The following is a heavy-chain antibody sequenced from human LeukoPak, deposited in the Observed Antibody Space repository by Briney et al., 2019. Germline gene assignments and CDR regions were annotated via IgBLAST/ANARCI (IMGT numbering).Heavy chain of an antibody. CDR2: ISSSGGST. V-gene: IGHV3-23*01. CDR1: GFTFSSYA. CDR3: AKGCSGGTCYSGN. D-gene: IGHD2-15*01. J-gene: IGHJ4*02. Sequence: GGSLRLSCAASGFTFSSYAMNWVRQAPGKGLEWVSAISSSGGSTYYADSVKGRFTISRDNSKNTLYLQMNSLRAEDTAVYYCAKGCSGGTCYSGNWGQGTLVTVSS.